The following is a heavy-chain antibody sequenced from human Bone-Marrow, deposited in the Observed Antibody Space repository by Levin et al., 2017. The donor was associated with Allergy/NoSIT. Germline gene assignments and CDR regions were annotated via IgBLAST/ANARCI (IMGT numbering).Heavy chain of an antibody. CDR3: ARGHEYGGNSDAFDI. Sequence: SVKVSCKASGGTSTCEHIVWVRQAPGQGLEWMGGILTCFGSADYAQKFQGRVTITANRPTDTVYMELSGLISEDAAVYFCARGHEYGGNSDAFDIWGHGSLVTVSS. CDR2: ILTCFGSA. J-gene: IGHJ3*02. D-gene: IGHD4-23*01. CDR1: GGTSTCEH. V-gene: IGHV1-69*06.